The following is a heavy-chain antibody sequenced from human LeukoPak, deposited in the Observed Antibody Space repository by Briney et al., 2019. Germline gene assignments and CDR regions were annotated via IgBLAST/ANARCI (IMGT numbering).Heavy chain of an antibody. CDR2: INHSGST. CDR1: GGSISSGGYY. D-gene: IGHD1-26*01. Sequence: SETLSLTCTVSGGSISSGGYYWSWIRQPPGKGLEWIGEINHSGSTNYNPSLKSRVTISVDTSKNQFSLKLSSVTAADTAVYYCARRERATVHFDYWGQGTLVTVSS. V-gene: IGHV4-39*07. CDR3: ARRERATVHFDY. J-gene: IGHJ4*02.